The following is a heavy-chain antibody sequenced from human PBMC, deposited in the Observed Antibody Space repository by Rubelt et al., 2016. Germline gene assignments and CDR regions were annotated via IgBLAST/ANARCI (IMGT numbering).Heavy chain of an antibody. CDR1: GGSFSGYY. CDR2: INHSGST. V-gene: IGHV4-34*01. CDR3: ARAAASIAA. Sequence: QEWGAGLLKPSETLSLTCAVYGGSFSGYYWSWIRQPPGKGLEWIGEINHSGSTNYNPSLKSRVTISVDTSKNQFSLKLSSVTAADTAVYYCARAAASIAAWGQGTLVTVSS. J-gene: IGHJ5*02. D-gene: IGHD6-6*01.